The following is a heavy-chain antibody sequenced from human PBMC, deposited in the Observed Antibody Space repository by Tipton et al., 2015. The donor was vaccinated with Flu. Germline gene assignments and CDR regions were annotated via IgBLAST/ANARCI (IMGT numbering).Heavy chain of an antibody. J-gene: IGHJ6*02. Sequence: TLSLTCGISGDSVPSNSAAWTWIRQSPSRGLEWLGRTYYSSKWYFDYAVSLKSRVTINPDTSKNQFSLQLNFVTPEDTAVYYCARENGGMDVWGQGTTVTVSS. CDR3: ARENGGMDV. D-gene: IGHD1-1*01. V-gene: IGHV6-1*01. CDR2: TYYSSKWYF. CDR1: GDSVPSNSAA.